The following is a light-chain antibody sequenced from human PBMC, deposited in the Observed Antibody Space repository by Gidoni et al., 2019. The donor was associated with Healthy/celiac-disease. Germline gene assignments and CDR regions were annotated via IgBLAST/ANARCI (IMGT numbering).Light chain of an antibody. Sequence: DLVMTQAPDSLAVSLGERATIHCKSSQSVLYSSNNKNYFAWYQQKPGQPPKLLIYWASTRESGVPDRFSGSGSGTDFTLTISSLQAEDVAVYYCQQYYSTPWTFGQGTKVEIK. J-gene: IGKJ1*01. V-gene: IGKV4-1*01. CDR2: WAS. CDR1: QSVLYSSNNKNY. CDR3: QQYYSTPWT.